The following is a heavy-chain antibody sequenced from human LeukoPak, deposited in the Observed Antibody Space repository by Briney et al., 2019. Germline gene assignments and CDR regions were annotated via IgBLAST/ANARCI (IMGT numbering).Heavy chain of an antibody. CDR2: ISGSGGST. CDR3: AKDLLGPYYYDSSGYQLTFDY. D-gene: IGHD3-22*01. V-gene: IGHV3-23*01. CDR1: GFTFGKYW. J-gene: IGHJ4*02. Sequence: GGSLRLSCVASGFTFGKYWMSWVRQAPGKGLEWVSAISGSGGSTYYADSVKGRFTISRDNSKNTLYLQMNSLRAEDTAVYYCAKDLLGPYYYDSSGYQLTFDYWGEGTLVTVSS.